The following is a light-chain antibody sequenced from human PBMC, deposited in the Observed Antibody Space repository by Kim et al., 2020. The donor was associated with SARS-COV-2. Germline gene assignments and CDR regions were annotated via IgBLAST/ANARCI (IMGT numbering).Light chain of an antibody. CDR2: GAS. V-gene: IGKV3D-15*01. CDR1: QSVSSN. J-gene: IGKJ2*01. Sequence: VSLGDRATLSCTASQSVSSNVAWYQHKPGQAPRLLIYGASTRATGIPARFSGSGSGTEFTLTISSLQSEDFAVYYCQQYNNWPPWAFGQGTKLEI. CDR3: QQYNNWPPWA.